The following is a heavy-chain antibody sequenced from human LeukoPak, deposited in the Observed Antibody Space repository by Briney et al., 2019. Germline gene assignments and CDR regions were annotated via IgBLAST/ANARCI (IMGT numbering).Heavy chain of an antibody. CDR2: IYYSGST. CDR3: ARLNDSSGYYYVFDY. V-gene: IGHV4-61*01. D-gene: IGHD3-22*01. J-gene: IGHJ4*02. CDR1: GGSISSSSYY. Sequence: PSETLSLTCTVSGGSISSSSYYWSWIRQPPGKGLEWIGYIYYSGSTNYNPSLKSRVTISVDTSKNQFSLKLSSVTAADTAVYYCARLNDSSGYYYVFDYWGQGTLVTVSS.